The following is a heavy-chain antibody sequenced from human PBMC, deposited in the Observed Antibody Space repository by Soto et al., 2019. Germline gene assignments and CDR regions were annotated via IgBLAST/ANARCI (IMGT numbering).Heavy chain of an antibody. CDR1: GGTFSRYA. CDR2: ITPIFGTP. J-gene: IGHJ2*01. Sequence: QVQLVQSGTEVKKPGSSVKVSCKASGGTFSRYAINWVRQAPGQGLEWMGGITPIFGTPNYAQKFQGRVTITADGSMKTAYMELRRLRSEDTAVYYCAQTLGLAVSGPGRFDLWGRGTLVTVTS. V-gene: IGHV1-69*12. D-gene: IGHD6-19*01. CDR3: AQTLGLAVSGPGRFDL.